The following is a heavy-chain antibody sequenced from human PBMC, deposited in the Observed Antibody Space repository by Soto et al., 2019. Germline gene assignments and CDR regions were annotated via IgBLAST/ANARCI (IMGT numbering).Heavy chain of an antibody. Sequence: EVQLVESGGGLVKPEGSLRLSCAASGFTFTSYSMNWVRQAPGKGLEWVSSIDSSSTYIYYADSVKGRFTISRDNAKNSLYLQMNSLRAEDTAVYYCARDPSPGDVWGKGTTVTVSS. V-gene: IGHV3-21*06. CDR2: IDSSSTYI. CDR3: ARDPSPGDV. J-gene: IGHJ6*04. CDR1: GFTFTSYS.